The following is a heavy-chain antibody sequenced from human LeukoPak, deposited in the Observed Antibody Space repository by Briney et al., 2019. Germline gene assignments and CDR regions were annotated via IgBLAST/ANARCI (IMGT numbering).Heavy chain of an antibody. D-gene: IGHD2-2*01. CDR2: ISYDGSNK. J-gene: IGHJ4*02. CDR1: GFTFSSYS. Sequence: GGSLRLSCAASGFTFSSYSMNWVRQAPGKGLEWVAVISYDGSNKYYADSVKGRFTISRDNSKNTLYLQMNSLRAEDTAVYYCAKGYCSSTSCLKTDWGQGALVTVSS. V-gene: IGHV3-30*18. CDR3: AKGYCSSTSCLKTD.